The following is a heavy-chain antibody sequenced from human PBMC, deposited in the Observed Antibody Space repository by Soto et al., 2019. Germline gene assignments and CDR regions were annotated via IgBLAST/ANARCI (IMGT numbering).Heavy chain of an antibody. V-gene: IGHV1-8*02. CDR1: GYTFTDYD. J-gene: IGHJ4*02. D-gene: IGHD4-17*01. CDR3: ARDEGEDYGDFFRL. CDR2: MNTNSGTR. Sequence: QVQLVQSGAELKKPGASVKVSCKTSGYTFTDYDINWVRLAPGLGLEWLGWMNTNSGTRGHAQKFQGRNNMTRDASINTAYLELSGLTSEDAAIYFCARDEGEDYGDFFRLWGQGTLVAVSS.